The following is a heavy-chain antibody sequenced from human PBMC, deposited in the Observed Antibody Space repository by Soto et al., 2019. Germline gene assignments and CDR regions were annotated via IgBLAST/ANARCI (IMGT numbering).Heavy chain of an antibody. Sequence: VQLVQSGAEVKKPGASVKVSCKTSGDSFNDYYIHWVRQAPGQGLEWMGWINPNGGVTKYAQKFQGRVTVTRDTSIRTVYMELSSLRSDDTAVYYCARESGGVTATLDYYYFYMDVWGKGTTVTVSS. CDR3: ARESGGVTATLDYYYFYMDV. D-gene: IGHD3-16*01. V-gene: IGHV1-2*02. CDR2: INPNGGVT. CDR1: GDSFNDYY. J-gene: IGHJ6*03.